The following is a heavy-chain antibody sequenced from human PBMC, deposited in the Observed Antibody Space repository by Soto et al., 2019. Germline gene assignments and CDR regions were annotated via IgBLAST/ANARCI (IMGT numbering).Heavy chain of an antibody. CDR2: ISYDGSNK. D-gene: IGHD4-17*01. CDR3: AKDEGRTTVTTNFDY. Sequence: QVQLVESGGGVVQPGRSLRLSCAASGFTSSSYGMHWVRQAPGKRLEWVAVISYDGSNKYYADSVKGRFTISRDNSKNTLYLQMNSLRAEDTAVYYCAKDEGRTTVTTNFDYWGQGTLVTVSS. V-gene: IGHV3-30*18. CDR1: GFTSSSYG. J-gene: IGHJ4*02.